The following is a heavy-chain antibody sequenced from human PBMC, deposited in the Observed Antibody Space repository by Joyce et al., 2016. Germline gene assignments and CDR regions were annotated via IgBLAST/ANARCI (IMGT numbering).Heavy chain of an antibody. J-gene: IGHJ4*02. Sequence: QITLKESGPTLVKPTQTLTLTCTFSGFSLSSSGWGVCWIRQPPGKALEWLALIYWNVDKRYSPSMKSRLTITKDTSKNQVVLTMTNMDPVDTATYDCAHSSTWHGVFDFWGQGTLVTISS. CDR1: GFSLSSSGWG. D-gene: IGHD6-13*01. CDR2: IYWNVDK. CDR3: AHSSTWHGVFDF. V-gene: IGHV2-5*01.